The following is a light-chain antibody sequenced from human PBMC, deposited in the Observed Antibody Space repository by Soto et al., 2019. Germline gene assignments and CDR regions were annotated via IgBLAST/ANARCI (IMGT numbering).Light chain of an antibody. J-gene: IGKJ2*01. CDR2: DAS. Sequence: EIVMTQSPATLSVSPGERATLSCRASQSITGNLTWYQQKPGQAPRLLIYDASTRATGIPARFSGSGSGTEFTLTISSLQSEDFALYYCQQYSQWPLYTFGQGTKV. CDR3: QQYSQWPLYT. CDR1: QSITGN. V-gene: IGKV3-15*01.